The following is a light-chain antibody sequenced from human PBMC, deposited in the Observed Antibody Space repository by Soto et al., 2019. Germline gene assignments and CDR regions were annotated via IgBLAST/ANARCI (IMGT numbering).Light chain of an antibody. CDR2: HAS. CDR1: QSVGTN. CDR3: QHYDHWPPRT. Sequence: EIVMTQSPASLSVSPGERATLSCWASQSVGTNLAWYQQKPGQAPRLLMYHASTRATGIPARFSGSGSGTKFILTRSSLQSEDSAVYYCQHYDHWPPRTFGQGTRLEI. V-gene: IGKV3-15*01. J-gene: IGKJ2*01.